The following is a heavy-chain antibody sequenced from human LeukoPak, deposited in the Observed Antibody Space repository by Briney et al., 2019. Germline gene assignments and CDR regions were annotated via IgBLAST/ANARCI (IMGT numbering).Heavy chain of an antibody. J-gene: IGHJ5*02. CDR3: ARGGSGSVVSLFDP. CDR2: TYYRTKWYD. Sequence: SQTLSLTCAISGDSLSANRASWNWIRQSPSRGLEWLGRTYYRTKWYDDYALSVRGRATISPDTSKNQFSLHLNSVTPEDTAVYCARGGSGSVVSLFDPWGQGTLVTVSS. D-gene: IGHD3-10*01. V-gene: IGHV6-1*01. CDR1: GDSLSANRAS.